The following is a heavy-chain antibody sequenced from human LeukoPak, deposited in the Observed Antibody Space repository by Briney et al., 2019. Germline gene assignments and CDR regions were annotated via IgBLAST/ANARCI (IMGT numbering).Heavy chain of an antibody. Sequence: GGSLRLSCTASGFSFRSYTMTWVRQAPGKGLEWVAGISRSGDSTYFADSVKGRFTISRDNSKNTVYLQMNSLRAEDTAVYYCARTFRKLGYCGQGTLVTVSS. V-gene: IGHV3-23*01. CDR3: ARTFRKLGY. CDR1: GFSFRSYT. D-gene: IGHD1-7*01. CDR2: ISRSGDST. J-gene: IGHJ4*02.